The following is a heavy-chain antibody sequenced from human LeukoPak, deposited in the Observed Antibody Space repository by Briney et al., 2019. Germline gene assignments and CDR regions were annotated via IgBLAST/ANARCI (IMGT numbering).Heavy chain of an antibody. CDR2: INPNSGGT. D-gene: IGHD2-15*01. J-gene: IGHJ4*02. Sequence: ASVKVSCKASGYTFTGYYIHWVRQAPGQGLEWMGWINPNSGGTNCEQKFQGRVTMTRDTSISTAYMELSSLRSDDTAVYYCARDGGFDYWGQGTLVTVSS. V-gene: IGHV1-2*02. CDR1: GYTFTGYY. CDR3: ARDGGFDY.